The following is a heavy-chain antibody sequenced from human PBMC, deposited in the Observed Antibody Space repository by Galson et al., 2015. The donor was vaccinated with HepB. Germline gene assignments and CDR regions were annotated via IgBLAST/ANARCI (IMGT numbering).Heavy chain of an antibody. CDR1: GFTFSNAW. Sequence: SLRLSCAASGFTFSNAWMSWVRQAPGKGLEWVGRIKSKTDGGTTDYAAPVKGRFTISRDDSKNTLYLQMNSLKTEDTAVYYCTTKPPDYGDYVTPWFDYWGQGTLVTVSS. D-gene: IGHD4-17*01. J-gene: IGHJ4*02. CDR2: IKSKTDGGTT. V-gene: IGHV3-15*01. CDR3: TTKPPDYGDYVTPWFDY.